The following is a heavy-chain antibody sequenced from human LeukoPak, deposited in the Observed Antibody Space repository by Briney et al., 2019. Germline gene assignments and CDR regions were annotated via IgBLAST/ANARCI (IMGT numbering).Heavy chain of an antibody. CDR2: MYNSGST. Sequence: SETLSLTCTVSGGSISSGDYYGSWIRRPPGEGLEWIGYMYNSGSTYHNPSLNSRVTISVETSKNQFSLKLSSVTAADTAVYYCARPYYYDSRIDPWGQGTLVTVSS. D-gene: IGHD3-22*01. CDR3: ARPYYYDSRIDP. J-gene: IGHJ5*02. CDR1: GGSISSGDYY. V-gene: IGHV4-30-4*01.